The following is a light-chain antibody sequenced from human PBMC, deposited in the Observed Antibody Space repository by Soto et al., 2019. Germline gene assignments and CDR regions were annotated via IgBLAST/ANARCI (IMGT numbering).Light chain of an antibody. V-gene: IGLV1-40*01. J-gene: IGLJ2*01. CDR2: NNN. CDR1: SSNIGAGYD. CDR3: QSYDSSLRGVL. Sequence: HSVLTQPPSVSGAPGQRVTIPCTGSSSNIGAGYDVHWYQQLPGTAPKLLIFNNNNRPSGVPDRFSGSKSATSASLAITGLQAEDEADYYCQSYDSSLRGVLFGGGTQLTVL.